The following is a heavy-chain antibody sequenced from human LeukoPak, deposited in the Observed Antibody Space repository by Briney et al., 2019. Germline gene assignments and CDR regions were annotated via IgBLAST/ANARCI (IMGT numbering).Heavy chain of an antibody. D-gene: IGHD2/OR15-2a*01. J-gene: IGHJ4*02. CDR1: GGSISSYY. CDR3: ARDNSMFPGASVY. V-gene: IGHV4-59*01. CDR2: IYYSGTT. Sequence: SETLSLTCTDSGGSISSYYWTWIRQPPGKGLEWIGHIYYSGTTSYNPSLKSRVSISTDTSKKSFSLKLTSVTAADTAVYYCARDNSMFPGASVYWGRGAQVTVSS.